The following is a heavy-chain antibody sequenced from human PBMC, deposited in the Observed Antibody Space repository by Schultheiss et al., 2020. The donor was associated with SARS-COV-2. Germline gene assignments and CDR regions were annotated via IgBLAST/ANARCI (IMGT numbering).Heavy chain of an antibody. CDR3: ARGLGYYGSTTKGDY. D-gene: IGHD3-10*01. V-gene: IGHV4-59*06. CDR2: IYYSGST. Sequence: SETLSLTCTVSGGSISSYYWSWIRQHPGKGLEWIGYIYYSGSTYYNPSLKSRVTISVDTSKNQFSLKLSSVTAADTAVYYCARGLGYYGSTTKGDYWAQGTLVTVSS. J-gene: IGHJ4*02. CDR1: GGSISSYY.